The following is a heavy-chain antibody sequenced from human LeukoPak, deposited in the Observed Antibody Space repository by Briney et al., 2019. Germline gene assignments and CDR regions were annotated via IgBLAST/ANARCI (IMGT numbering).Heavy chain of an antibody. CDR3: TTGPLRFPYYYYYYYMDV. Sequence: PGGSLRLSCAASGFTFSDAWMNWVRQAPGKGLEWVGRIKSKTDGGTTDYAAPVKGRFTISRDDSKNTLYLQMNSLKTEDTAVYYCTTGPLRFPYYYYYYYMDVWGKGTTVTVSS. D-gene: IGHD3-3*01. CDR1: GFTFSDAW. CDR2: IKSKTDGGTT. J-gene: IGHJ6*03. V-gene: IGHV3-15*01.